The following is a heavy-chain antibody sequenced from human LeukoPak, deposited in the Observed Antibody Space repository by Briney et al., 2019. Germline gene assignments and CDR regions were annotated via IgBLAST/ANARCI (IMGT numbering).Heavy chain of an antibody. J-gene: IGHJ6*03. CDR1: GYTFTGYY. Sequence: SVKVSCKASGYTFTGYYMHWVRQAPGQGLEWMGGIIPIFGTANYAQKFQGRVTITADKSTSTAYMELSSLRSEDTAVYYCAGHYSGYDPAYYYYYMDVWGKGTTVTISS. CDR3: AGHYSGYDPAYYYYYMDV. V-gene: IGHV1-69*06. CDR2: IIPIFGTA. D-gene: IGHD5-12*01.